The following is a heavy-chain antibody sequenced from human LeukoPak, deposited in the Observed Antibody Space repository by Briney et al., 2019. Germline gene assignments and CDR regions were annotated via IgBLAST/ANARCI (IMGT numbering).Heavy chain of an antibody. Sequence: PPETLSLTCTVSGGSISSYYWSWIRQPPGKGLEWIGYIYYTGTSYNPSLKSRVTISADTSKNQFSLKLSSVTAADTAVYYCARGTYYYDSSGYYYALDYWGQGTLVTVSS. CDR1: GGSISSYY. J-gene: IGHJ4*02. V-gene: IGHV4-59*01. CDR2: IYYTGT. CDR3: ARGTYYYDSSGYYYALDY. D-gene: IGHD3-22*01.